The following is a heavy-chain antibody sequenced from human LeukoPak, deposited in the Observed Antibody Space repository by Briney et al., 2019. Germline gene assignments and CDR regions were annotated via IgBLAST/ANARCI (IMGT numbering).Heavy chain of an antibody. V-gene: IGHV4-34*01. CDR1: GGSFSGYY. D-gene: IGHD5-18*01. Sequence: SETLSLTCAVYGGSFSGYYWSWIRQPPGKGLEWIGEINHSGSTNYNPSLKSRVTISVDTSKNQFSLKLSSVTAADTAVYYCARVVKAMVTHWYYYYYMDVWGKGTTATVSS. J-gene: IGHJ6*03. CDR3: ARVVKAMVTHWYYYYYMDV. CDR2: INHSGST.